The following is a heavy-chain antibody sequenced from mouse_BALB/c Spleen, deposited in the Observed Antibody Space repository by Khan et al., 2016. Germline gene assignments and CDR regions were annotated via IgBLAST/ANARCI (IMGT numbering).Heavy chain of an antibody. J-gene: IGHJ4*01. CDR3: ARGEYGNYEGYAMDY. CDR2: IYPGDGDT. CDR1: GYTFTSYW. Sequence: QVQLQQSGAELARPGASVKLSCKASGYTFTSYWMQWVKQRPGQGLEWIGAIYPGDGDTRYTQKFKGKATLTADKSSSTAYMQLSSLASEDSAGYYCARGEYGNYEGYAMDYWGQGTSVTVSS. V-gene: IGHV1-87*01. D-gene: IGHD2-10*02.